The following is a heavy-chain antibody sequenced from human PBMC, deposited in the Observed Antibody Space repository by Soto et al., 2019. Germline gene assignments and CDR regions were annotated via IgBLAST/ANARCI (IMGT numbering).Heavy chain of an antibody. CDR2: ISKGGDTT. J-gene: IGHJ4*02. V-gene: IGHV3-11*01. CDR3: AKDSSGYSDLFDY. Sequence: QVQLEESGGAWVKPGGSLRLSCETSGFTFSDYYMSWVRQAPGRGLEWISYISKGGDTTHYADSVRGRFTISRDNAKSSLYLQMNSLRVEDTAVYYCAKDSSGYSDLFDYWGQGTLVNVSS. D-gene: IGHD3-22*01. CDR1: GFTFSDYY.